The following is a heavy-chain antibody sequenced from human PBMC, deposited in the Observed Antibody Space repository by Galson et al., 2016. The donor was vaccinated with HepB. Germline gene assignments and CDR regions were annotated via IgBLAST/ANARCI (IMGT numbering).Heavy chain of an antibody. CDR3: VKGESVVGVGDF. CDR1: GYTFTNYG. D-gene: IGHD1-26*01. Sequence: SVKVSCKASGYTFTNYGISWVRQAPGQGLEWMGWISAYNGDIYYAQKFQGRVTMTTDTSTTTSYMELRSLKSDDTAVYYCVKGESVVGVGDFWGRGTQVAVSS. J-gene: IGHJ4*02. V-gene: IGHV1-18*01. CDR2: ISAYNGDI.